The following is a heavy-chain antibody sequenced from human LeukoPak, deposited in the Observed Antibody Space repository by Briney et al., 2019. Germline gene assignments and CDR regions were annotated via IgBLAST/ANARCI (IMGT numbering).Heavy chain of an antibody. J-gene: IGHJ4*02. CDR3: ARVRWGGLYYFDY. V-gene: IGHV3-30*03. CDR2: ISYDGSNK. D-gene: IGHD3-16*01. Sequence: GGSLRLSCAASGFTFRSYGMHWVRQAPGKGLEWVAVISYDGSNKYYADSVKGRFTISRDNAKNTLYLQMNSLRAEDTAVYYCARVRWGGLYYFDYWGQGTLVTVSS. CDR1: GFTFRSYG.